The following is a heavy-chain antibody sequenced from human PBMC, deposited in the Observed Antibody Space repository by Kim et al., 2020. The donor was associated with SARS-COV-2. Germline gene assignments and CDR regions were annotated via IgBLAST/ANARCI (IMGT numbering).Heavy chain of an antibody. Sequence: STYYNPSLKSRVTISVDTSKNQFSLKLSSVTAADTAVYYCARSGSYPDYWGQGTLVTVSS. V-gene: IGHV4-39*07. J-gene: IGHJ4*02. D-gene: IGHD1-26*01. CDR2: ST. CDR3: ARSGSYPDY.